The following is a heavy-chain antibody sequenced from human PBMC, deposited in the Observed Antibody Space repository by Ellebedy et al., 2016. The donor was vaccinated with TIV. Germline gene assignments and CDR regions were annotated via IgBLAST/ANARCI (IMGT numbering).Heavy chain of an antibody. Sequence: GESLKISXAASGSTFSSYAMSWVRQAPGKGLEWVSAISGSGGSTYYADSVKGRFTISRDNSKNTLYLQMNSLRAEDTAVYYCAKVSGWYYFDYWGQGTLVTVSS. D-gene: IGHD6-19*01. J-gene: IGHJ4*02. CDR2: ISGSGGST. V-gene: IGHV3-23*01. CDR1: GSTFSSYA. CDR3: AKVSGWYYFDY.